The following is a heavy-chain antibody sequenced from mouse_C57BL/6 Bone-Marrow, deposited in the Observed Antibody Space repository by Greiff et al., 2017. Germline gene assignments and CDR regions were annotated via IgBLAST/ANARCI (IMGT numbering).Heavy chain of an antibody. Sequence: QVQLQQPGAELVRPGSSVKLSCKASGYTFTSYWMHWVKQRPIQGLEWIGNIDPSDSETHYNQKFKDKATLTVAKSSSTAYMQLSSLTSEDSAVYYCARGRGLRRGVGWFAYWGQGTLVTVSA. J-gene: IGHJ3*01. CDR1: GYTFTSYW. V-gene: IGHV1-52*01. CDR3: ARGRGLRRGVGWFAY. D-gene: IGHD2-4*01. CDR2: IDPSDSET.